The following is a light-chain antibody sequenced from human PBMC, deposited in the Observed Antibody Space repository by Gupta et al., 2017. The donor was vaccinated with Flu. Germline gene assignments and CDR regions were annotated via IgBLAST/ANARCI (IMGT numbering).Light chain of an antibody. V-gene: IGKV3-20*01. CDR2: GAS. CDR1: QSVSSSTY. CDR3: QQYGGSSMYT. J-gene: IGKJ2*01. Sequence: LSLSPGERDTLSCRASQSVSSSTYLAWYQQKPGQAPRLLIYGASSRDTGIPDRFSGSGSGTDFTLTISRREPEDFAVYYCQQYGGSSMYTFGQGTKLEIK.